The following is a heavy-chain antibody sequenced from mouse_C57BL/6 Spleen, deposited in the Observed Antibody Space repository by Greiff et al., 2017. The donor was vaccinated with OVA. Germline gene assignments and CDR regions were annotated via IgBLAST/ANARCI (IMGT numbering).Heavy chain of an antibody. CDR1: GYSFTGYY. CDR3: ALLENTWFAY. D-gene: IGHD2-10*01. Sequence: EVQLQQSGPELVKPGASVKISCKASGYSFTGYYMNWVKQSPEKSLEWIGEINPSTGGTTYNQKFKAKATLTVDKSSSTAYMQLKSLTSEDSAVYYCALLENTWFAYWGQGTLVTVSA. CDR2: INPSTGGT. V-gene: IGHV1-42*01. J-gene: IGHJ3*01.